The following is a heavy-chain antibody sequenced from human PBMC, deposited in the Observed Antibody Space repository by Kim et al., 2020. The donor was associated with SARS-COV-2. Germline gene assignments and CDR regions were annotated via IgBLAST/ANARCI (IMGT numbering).Heavy chain of an antibody. V-gene: IGHV3-33*01. D-gene: IGHD5-12*01. CDR2: IWYDGSNK. Sequence: VGSLRLSCAASGFTFSSYGMHWVRQAPGKGLEWVAVIWYDGSNKYYADSVKGRFTISRDNSKNTLYLQMNSLRAEDTAVYYCARDRGYSGYDLTIGYYFDYWGQGTLVTVSS. CDR1: GFTFSSYG. J-gene: IGHJ4*02. CDR3: ARDRGYSGYDLTIGYYFDY.